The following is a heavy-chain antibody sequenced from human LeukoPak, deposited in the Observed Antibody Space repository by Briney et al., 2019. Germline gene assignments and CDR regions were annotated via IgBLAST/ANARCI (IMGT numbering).Heavy chain of an antibody. J-gene: IGHJ5*02. V-gene: IGHV1-18*01. CDR3: ARDRKGGIVVVPAASEENWFDP. CDR2: ISAYNGNT. CDR1: GYTFTSYG. D-gene: IGHD2-2*01. Sequence: GASVKVSCKASGYTFTSYGISWVRQAPGQGLEWMGWISAYNGNTNYAQKLQGRVTMTTDTSTSTAYMELRSLRSDDTAVYYCARDRKGGIVVVPAASEENWFDPWGQGTLVTVSS.